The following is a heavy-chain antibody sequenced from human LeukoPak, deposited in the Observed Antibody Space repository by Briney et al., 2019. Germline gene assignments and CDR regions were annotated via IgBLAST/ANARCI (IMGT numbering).Heavy chain of an antibody. CDR3: ARDPTMVRGVAPFDY. D-gene: IGHD3-10*01. V-gene: IGHV1-46*01. CDR2: INPSGGST. Sequence: GASVKVSCKASGYTFTSYYMHWVRQAPGQGLEWMGIINPSGGSTSYAQKFQGRVTMTRATSTSTVYMELSSLRSEDTAVYYCARDPTMVRGVAPFDYWGQGTLVTVSS. CDR1: GYTFTSYY. J-gene: IGHJ4*02.